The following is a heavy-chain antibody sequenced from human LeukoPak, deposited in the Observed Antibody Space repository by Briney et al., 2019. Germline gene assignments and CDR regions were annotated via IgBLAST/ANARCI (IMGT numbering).Heavy chain of an antibody. D-gene: IGHD1-7*01. Sequence: GGSLRPSCAASGFTFSSYAMSWVRQAPGKGLEWVSGISGSGGSTYYADSVKGRFTISRDNSKNTLYLQMNSLRAEDTAVYYCAKDIGSLISRTLDTWGQGTLVTVSS. CDR1: GFTFSSYA. J-gene: IGHJ4*02. CDR2: ISGSGGST. CDR3: AKDIGSLISRTLDT. V-gene: IGHV3-23*01.